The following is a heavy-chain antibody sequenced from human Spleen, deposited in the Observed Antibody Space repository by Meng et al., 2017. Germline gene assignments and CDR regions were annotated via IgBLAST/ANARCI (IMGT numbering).Heavy chain of an antibody. V-gene: IGHV3-20*04. J-gene: IGHJ4*02. Sequence: SLMISCASSGFIFGDYGMSWVRQAPGKGLEWVSDINWCCGSTNYADSVKGRFTISRDNAKNSLNLQMNSLRAEDTALYYCARDEDISAPGKLVGDYWGQGTLVTVSS. D-gene: IGHD6-13*01. CDR1: GFIFGDYG. CDR3: ARDEDISAPGKLVGDY. CDR2: INWCCGST.